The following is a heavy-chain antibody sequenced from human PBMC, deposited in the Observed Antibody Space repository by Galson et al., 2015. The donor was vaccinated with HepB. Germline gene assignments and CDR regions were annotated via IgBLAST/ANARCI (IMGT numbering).Heavy chain of an antibody. CDR2: ISGSGGST. CDR1: GFTFSSYA. V-gene: IGHV3-23*01. J-gene: IGHJ4*02. Sequence: SLRLSCAASGFTFSSYAMSWVRQAPGKGLEWVSAISGSGGSTYYADSVKGRFTISRDNSKNTLYLQMNSLRAEDTAVYYCAKSHHSRYYDSSGYIPRGARSGDFDYWGQGTLVTVSS. D-gene: IGHD3-22*01. CDR3: AKSHHSRYYDSSGYIPRGARSGDFDY.